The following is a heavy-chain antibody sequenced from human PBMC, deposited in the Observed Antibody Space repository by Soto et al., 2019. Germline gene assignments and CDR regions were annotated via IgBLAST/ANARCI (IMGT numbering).Heavy chain of an antibody. Sequence: QVQLVESGGGVVQPGRSLRLSCAASGFTFSSYGMHWVRQAPGKGLEWVAVIWYDGSNKYYADSVKGRFTISRDNSKNTLYLQMNSLRAEDTAVYYCARDYLENSSRVRSRGRGMDVWGQGTTVTVSS. CDR1: GFTFSSYG. J-gene: IGHJ6*02. CDR2: IWYDGSNK. D-gene: IGHD6-13*01. CDR3: ARDYLENSSRVRSRGRGMDV. V-gene: IGHV3-33*01.